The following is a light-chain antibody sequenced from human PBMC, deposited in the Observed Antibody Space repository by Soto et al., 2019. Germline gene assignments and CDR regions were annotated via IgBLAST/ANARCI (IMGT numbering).Light chain of an antibody. Sequence: QSVLTQPASVSGSPGQSITISCAGTSSDVGRYTYVSWYQQHPGKAPKLIIYDVYNRPSGVSTRFSGSKSGNTASLTISGLQAEDEADYYCTSYTRSSTLSVFGGGPKVTV. V-gene: IGLV2-14*01. CDR1: SSDVGRYTY. CDR3: TSYTRSSTLSV. CDR2: DVY. J-gene: IGLJ1*01.